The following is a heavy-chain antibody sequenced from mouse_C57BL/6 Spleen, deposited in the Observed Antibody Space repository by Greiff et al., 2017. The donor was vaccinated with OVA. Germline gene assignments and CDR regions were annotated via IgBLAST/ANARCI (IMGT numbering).Heavy chain of an antibody. V-gene: IGHV1-64*01. D-gene: IGHD2-4*01. J-gene: IGHJ3*01. CDR2: IHPNSGST. CDR1: GYTFTSYW. CDR3: APYDYGEGAWFAY. Sequence: VQLQQPGAELVKPGASVKLSCKASGYTFTSYWMHWVKQRPGQGLEWIGMIHPNSGSTNYNEKFKSKATLTVDKSSSTAYMQLSSLTSEDSAVYYCAPYDYGEGAWFAYWGQGTLVTVSA.